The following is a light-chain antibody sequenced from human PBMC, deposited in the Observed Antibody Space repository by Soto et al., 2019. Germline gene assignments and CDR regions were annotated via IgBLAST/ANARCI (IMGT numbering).Light chain of an antibody. J-gene: IGKJ1*01. V-gene: IGKV3-20*01. Sequence: EIVLTQSPATLSLSPGERATLSRRASQSVSSYLAWYQQKPGQAPRLLIYGTSSRATGIPDRFSGSGSGTDFTLTISRLEPEDFAVYYCQQYTNSRTFGQGTKVDIK. CDR3: QQYTNSRT. CDR2: GTS. CDR1: QSVSSY.